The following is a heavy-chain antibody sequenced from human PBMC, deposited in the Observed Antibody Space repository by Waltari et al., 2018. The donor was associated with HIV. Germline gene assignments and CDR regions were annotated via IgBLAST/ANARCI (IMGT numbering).Heavy chain of an antibody. V-gene: IGHV3-23*01. J-gene: IGHJ4*02. CDR2: ISGSGGST. CDR1: GFTFSSYA. CDR3: AKAPSGYSSGWYRY. Sequence: EVQLLESGGGLVQHGGSLRLSCAASGFTFSSYAMRWDRQAPGKGMEWVSAISGSGGSTYYADSVKGRFTISRDNSKNTLYLQMNSLRAEDTAVYYCAKAPSGYSSGWYRYWGQGTLVTVSS. D-gene: IGHD6-19*01.